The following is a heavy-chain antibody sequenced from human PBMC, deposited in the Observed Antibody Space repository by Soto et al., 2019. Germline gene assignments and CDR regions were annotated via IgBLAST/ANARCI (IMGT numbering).Heavy chain of an antibody. CDR2: ISPYNGNT. V-gene: IGHV1-18*01. J-gene: IGHJ6*02. D-gene: IGHD3-16*01. Sequence: QVQLVQSGDEVKKPGASVKVSCKASGYIFVNYGIAWVRQAPGQGLEWMGWISPYNGNTHYATKVQGRLTMTTDPSTSTAYMDLGRLTSDDTAVYDCAMVDNYVTPTPQDVWGQGTTVTVSS. CDR1: GYIFVNYG. CDR3: AMVDNYVTPTPQDV.